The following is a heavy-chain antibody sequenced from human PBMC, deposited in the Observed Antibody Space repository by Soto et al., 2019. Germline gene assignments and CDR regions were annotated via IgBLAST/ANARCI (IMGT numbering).Heavy chain of an antibody. CDR1: GYTFTSYY. J-gene: IGHJ6*02. CDR3: ALTDGAEIDYYYYGMDV. CDR2: INPSGGST. V-gene: IGHV1-46*01. Sequence: GASVKVSCKASGYTFTSYYMHWVRQAPGQGLEWMGIINPSGGSTSYAQKFQGRVTMTRDTSASTVYMELSSLRSEDTAVYYCALTDGAEIDYYYYGMDVRGQGTTVTVSS. D-gene: IGHD3-9*01.